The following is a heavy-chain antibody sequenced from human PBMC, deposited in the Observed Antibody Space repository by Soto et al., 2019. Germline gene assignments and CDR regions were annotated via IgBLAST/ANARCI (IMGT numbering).Heavy chain of an antibody. CDR1: GGSISSGGYY. J-gene: IGHJ6*02. CDR3: ARSQYYYDGMDV. V-gene: IGHV4-61*08. CDR2: IYYSGST. Sequence: PSETLPLTCAVSGGSISSGGYYWSWIRQPPGKGLEWIGYIYYSGSTDYNPSLKSRATISVDTSKNQFSLKLSSVTAADTAVYYCARSQYYYDGMDVWGQGTTVTVSS.